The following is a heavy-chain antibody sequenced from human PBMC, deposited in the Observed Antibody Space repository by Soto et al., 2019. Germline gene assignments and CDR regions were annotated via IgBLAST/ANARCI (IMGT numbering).Heavy chain of an antibody. CDR2: ISYDGSNK. J-gene: IGHJ4*02. V-gene: IGHV3-30*18. CDR1: GFTFSSYG. Sequence: GGSLRLSCAASGFTFSSYGMHWVRQAPGKGLEWVAVISYDGSNKYYADSVKGRFTISRDNSKNTLYLQMNSLRAEDTAVYYCAKSAVSGPYFDYWGQGTLVTVSS. D-gene: IGHD6-19*01. CDR3: AKSAVSGPYFDY.